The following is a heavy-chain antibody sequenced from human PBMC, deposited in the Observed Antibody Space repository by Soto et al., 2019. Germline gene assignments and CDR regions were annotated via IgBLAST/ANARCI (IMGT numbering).Heavy chain of an antibody. CDR1: GGAVSGFY. D-gene: IGHD4-17*01. Sequence: QVQLQESGPGLVKSSETLSLTCTVSGGAVSGFYWSWLRQIPGAELQWIGYIYNTGSTNYNPTLEGRVTISVDTSKTQFSLKVTSVTAADTAVYYCARRPTLYGDSASWYSDLWGRGTLVTVSP. J-gene: IGHJ2*01. CDR3: ARRPTLYGDSASWYSDL. CDR2: IYNTGST. V-gene: IGHV4-59*02.